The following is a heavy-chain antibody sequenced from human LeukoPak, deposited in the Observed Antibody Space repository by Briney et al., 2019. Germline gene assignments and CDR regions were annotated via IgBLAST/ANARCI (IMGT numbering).Heavy chain of an antibody. D-gene: IGHD4-17*01. CDR1: GGSISSHY. CDR3: ARDYYGEKVSAFDI. V-gene: IGHV4-59*11. CDR2: IYYSGST. Sequence: PSETLSLTCTVSGGSISSHYWSWIRQPPGKGLEWIGYIYYSGSTNYNPSLKSRVTISVDTSKNQFSLKLSSVTAADTAVYYCARDYYGEKVSAFDIWGQGTMVTVSS. J-gene: IGHJ3*02.